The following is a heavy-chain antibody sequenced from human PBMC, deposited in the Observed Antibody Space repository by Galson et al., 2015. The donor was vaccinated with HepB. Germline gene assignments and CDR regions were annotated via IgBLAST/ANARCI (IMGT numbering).Heavy chain of an antibody. D-gene: IGHD4-23*01. Sequence: SLRLSCAASGFTFSTYWMHWVRQAPGKGLVWVSRIKSDGSFTAYADSVKGRFTISRDDARNTLYLQMTSLRVEDTAVYYCGRADDGGTLRDLHFDLWGRGTLVTVSS. J-gene: IGHJ2*01. CDR2: IKSDGSFT. V-gene: IGHV3-74*01. CDR1: GFTFSTYW. CDR3: GRADDGGTLRDLHFDL.